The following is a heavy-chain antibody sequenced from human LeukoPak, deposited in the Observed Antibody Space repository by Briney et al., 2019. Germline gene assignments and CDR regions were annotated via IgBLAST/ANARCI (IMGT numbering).Heavy chain of an antibody. D-gene: IGHD6-13*01. V-gene: IGHV3-30*02. CDR1: GFIFSSYA. J-gene: IGHJ4*02. CDR2: IRYDGSDK. Sequence: GGSLRLSCAASGFIFSSYAMHWVRQAPGKGLEWVSFIRYDGSDKYYADSVKGRFTISRDNSKNTVYLEMSSLRTDDTAVYYCAKDRDGIAAIGANYWGQGTLVTVSS. CDR3: AKDRDGIAAIGANY.